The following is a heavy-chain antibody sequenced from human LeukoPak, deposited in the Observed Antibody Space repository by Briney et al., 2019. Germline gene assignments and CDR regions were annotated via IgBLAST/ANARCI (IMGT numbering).Heavy chain of an antibody. D-gene: IGHD6-13*01. CDR3: ARGYSSNWYWFDP. J-gene: IGHJ5*02. CDR1: GGSISSYY. Sequence: SETLSLTCTVSGGSISSYYWSWIRQPPGKGLEWIGYIYYSGSTNYNPSLKNRVTISVDTSQNQFSLKLSSVTAADTALYYCARGYSSNWYWFDPWGQGTLVTVSS. CDR2: IYYSGST. V-gene: IGHV4-59*01.